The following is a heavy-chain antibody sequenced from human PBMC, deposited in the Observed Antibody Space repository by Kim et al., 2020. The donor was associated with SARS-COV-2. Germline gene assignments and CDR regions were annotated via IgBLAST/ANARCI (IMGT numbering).Heavy chain of an antibody. D-gene: IGHD2-21*02. CDR3: ARDRRRESGCGGDCYNPLGY. V-gene: IGHV3-48*02. J-gene: IGHJ4*02. Sequence: GGSLRLSCAASGFTFSSYSMNWVRQAPGKGLEWVSYISSSSSTIYYADSVKGRFTISRDNAKNSLYLQMNSLRDEDTAVYYCARDRRRESGCGGDCYNPLGYWGQGTLVTVSS. CDR1: GFTFSSYS. CDR2: ISSSSSTI.